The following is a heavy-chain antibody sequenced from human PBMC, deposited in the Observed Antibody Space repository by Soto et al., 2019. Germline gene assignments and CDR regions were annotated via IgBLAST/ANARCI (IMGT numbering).Heavy chain of an antibody. CDR3: VRDSPIGSTYSGYDGIDC. D-gene: IGHD5-12*01. J-gene: IGHJ4*02. Sequence: QVQLVQSGAEVKKPGSSVKVSCKASGGTFSNDIITWVRQAPGQGLEWMGRIIPLLDIANYAQKFQGRVTITADKSTSTAYMELNSLRSEDTAVYYCVRDSPIGSTYSGYDGIDCWGQGTLVNVSS. CDR2: IIPLLDIA. V-gene: IGHV1-69*08. CDR1: GGTFSNDI.